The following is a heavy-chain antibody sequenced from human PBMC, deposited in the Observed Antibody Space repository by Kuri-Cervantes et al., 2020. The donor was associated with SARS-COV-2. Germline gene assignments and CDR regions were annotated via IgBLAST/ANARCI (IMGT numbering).Heavy chain of an antibody. V-gene: IGHV3-21*01. CDR3: ARDERDYDFWSGYYKDENWYFDL. CDR1: GFTFGDYA. D-gene: IGHD3-3*01. Sequence: GESLKISCTASGFTFGDYAMSWFRQAPGKGLEWVSSISSSSSYIYYADSVKGRFTISRDNAKNSLYLQMNSLGAEDTAVYYCARDERDYDFWSGYYKDENWYFDLWGRGTLVTVSS. J-gene: IGHJ2*01. CDR2: ISSSSSYI.